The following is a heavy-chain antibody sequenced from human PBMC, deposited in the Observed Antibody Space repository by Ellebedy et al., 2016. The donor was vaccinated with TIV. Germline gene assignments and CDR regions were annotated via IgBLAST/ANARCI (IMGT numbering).Heavy chain of an antibody. V-gene: IGHV3-72*01. Sequence: PGGSLRLSCVISGFTFSDQYMDWVRQAPGKGLEWVGRSRNRVKNYTTEYAASARGRFTVSRDDSKNSLYLQMNSLKIEDTAVYYCTRGVVDWGQGTLVTVSS. J-gene: IGHJ4*02. CDR3: TRGVVD. D-gene: IGHD3-16*02. CDR1: GFTFSDQY. CDR2: SRNRVKNYTT.